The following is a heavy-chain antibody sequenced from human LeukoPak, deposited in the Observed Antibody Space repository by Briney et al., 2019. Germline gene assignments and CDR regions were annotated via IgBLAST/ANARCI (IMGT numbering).Heavy chain of an antibody. J-gene: IGHJ3*02. CDR3: ARTAGYDSSGYVHDAFDI. CDR1: GFTVSSNY. D-gene: IGHD3-22*01. V-gene: IGHV3-53*01. Sequence: SGGSLRLSCAASGFTVSSNYMSWVRQAPWKGLEWVSIIYSGGSTYYADSVKGRLTISRDNSKNTLYLQMNSLRAEDTAVYYCARTAGYDSSGYVHDAFDIWGQGTMVTVSS. CDR2: IYSGGST.